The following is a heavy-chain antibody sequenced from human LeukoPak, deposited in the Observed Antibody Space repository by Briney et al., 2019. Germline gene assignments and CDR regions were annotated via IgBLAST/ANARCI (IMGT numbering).Heavy chain of an antibody. CDR3: ARPAVAGLRAGGYDY. V-gene: IGHV3-74*01. D-gene: IGHD6-19*01. CDR1: GFSFSSYW. CDR2: ISSDGSII. Sequence: RPGGSLRLSCAASGFSFSSYWMHWVRQAPGKGLVWVSRISSDGSIINYADSVKGRFTISRDNAKNTLYLQMNSLRVEDTAVYYCARPAVAGLRAGGYDYWGQGTLVTVSS. J-gene: IGHJ4*02.